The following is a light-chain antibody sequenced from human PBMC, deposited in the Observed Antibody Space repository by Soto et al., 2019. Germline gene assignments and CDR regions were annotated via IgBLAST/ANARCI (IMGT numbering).Light chain of an antibody. CDR2: AAS. CDR1: QSISSY. J-gene: IGKJ1*01. CDR3: QQTDSFPRT. Sequence: DIQMTPSPSSLSASVGDKVTITCRASQSISSYLHWYQHKPGKAPELLIYAASSLQTGVPSRFSGSRSGTDFALTISSLQRDDFATYYCQQTDSFPRTFGQGTKVDIK. V-gene: IGKV1-39*01.